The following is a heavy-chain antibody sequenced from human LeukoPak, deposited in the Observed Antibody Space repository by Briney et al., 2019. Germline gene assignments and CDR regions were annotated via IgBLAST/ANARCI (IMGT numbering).Heavy chain of an antibody. CDR3: ARDWDWDFDY. Sequence: ASVKVSCKASGYTFTSYGITWVRQAPGQGLEWMGWISGYNGNTNYAQKLQGRVTMTTDTSTSTAYMELRNLTSDDTAVYYCARDWDWDFDYWGQGTLVTVSS. D-gene: IGHD3/OR15-3a*01. CDR2: ISGYNGNT. J-gene: IGHJ4*02. V-gene: IGHV1-18*01. CDR1: GYTFTSYG.